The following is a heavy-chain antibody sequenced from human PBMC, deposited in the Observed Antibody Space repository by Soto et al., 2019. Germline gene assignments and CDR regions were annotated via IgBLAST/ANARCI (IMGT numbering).Heavy chain of an antibody. V-gene: IGHV2-5*02. Sequence: QITLKEYGPTLVEPTQTLTLTCTFSGFSLITTGSGVAWIRQPPGKALEWLALIYWDDDKRYSPSLKSRLTITKDTSKNQVVLTMTNMDPVDTGTYFCVHLMTAVTTCGMDGWCHGTAVTVSS. CDR2: IYWDDDK. D-gene: IGHD4-17*01. CDR1: GFSLITTGSG. J-gene: IGHJ6*02. CDR3: VHLMTAVTTCGMDG.